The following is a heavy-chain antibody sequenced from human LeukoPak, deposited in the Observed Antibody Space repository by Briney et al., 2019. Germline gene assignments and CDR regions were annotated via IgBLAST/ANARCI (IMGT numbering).Heavy chain of an antibody. Sequence: SETLSLTCGVSGGFISSSSYFWGWIRQPPGKGLEWIGNIYYSGSNHYNPSLKSRVTMSIDTSKNQFSLKLSSVTAADTAVYYCARPNCSGGSCYNLGAFDIWGQGTMVTVSS. V-gene: IGHV4-39*01. CDR3: ARPNCSGGSCYNLGAFDI. J-gene: IGHJ3*02. D-gene: IGHD2-15*01. CDR2: IYYSGSN. CDR1: GGFISSSSYF.